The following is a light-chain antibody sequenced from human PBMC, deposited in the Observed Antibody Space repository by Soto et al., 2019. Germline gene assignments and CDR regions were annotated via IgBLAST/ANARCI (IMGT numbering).Light chain of an antibody. Sequence: DIQMTQSPSSLSASVGDRVTITCQASRDISNYLNWYQHKPGKVPKLLIYDASKLETGVPSRFGGSGSGNDFTFTISSLPPEDVATYYCQQNDNLPPLTFGGGTKVEIK. V-gene: IGKV1-33*01. CDR2: DAS. CDR3: QQNDNLPPLT. J-gene: IGKJ4*01. CDR1: RDISNY.